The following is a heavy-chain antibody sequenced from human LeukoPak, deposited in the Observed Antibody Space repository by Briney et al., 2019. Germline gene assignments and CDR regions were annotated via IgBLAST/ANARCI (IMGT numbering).Heavy chain of an antibody. CDR2: ISSGTSTI. CDR3: AIEGYDPPDV. Sequence: GGSLRLSCAASGFTFSSYNMNWVRQAPGKGLEWVSYISSGTSTIYYADSVKGRFTISRDNAKNSLYLQLSSLRAEDTAVYYCAIEGYDPPDVWGKGTTVTVSS. V-gene: IGHV3-48*04. J-gene: IGHJ6*04. D-gene: IGHD3-3*01. CDR1: GFTFSSYN.